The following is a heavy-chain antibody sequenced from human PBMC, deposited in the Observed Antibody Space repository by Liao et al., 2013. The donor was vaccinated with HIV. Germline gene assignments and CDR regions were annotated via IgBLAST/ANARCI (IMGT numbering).Heavy chain of an antibody. Sequence: QLQLQESGPGLVKPSETLSLTCTVSGGSISGYYWSWIRQPAGKGLEWIGRVYASGSTYYNPSLKSQVTISVDTSKNQFSLKLSSVTAADTAVYYCARSMLLRPNWFDPWGQGTLVTVSS. V-gene: IGHV4-4*07. D-gene: IGHD2-15*01. CDR1: GGSISGYY. J-gene: IGHJ5*02. CDR3: ARSMLLRPNWFDP. CDR2: VYASGST.